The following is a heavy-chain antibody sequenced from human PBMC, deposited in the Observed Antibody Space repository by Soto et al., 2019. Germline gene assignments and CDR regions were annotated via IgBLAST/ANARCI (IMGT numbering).Heavy chain of an antibody. J-gene: IGHJ5*02. D-gene: IGHD5-18*01. Sequence: EVQVVESGGGLIQPGGSLRLSCEVSGFSVTANYMSWVRQAPGKGLEWVSVIYSGGSTYYVGSVKGRFSISRDIYKNTLYLQMNSLRGAATAVYYCHGYGSWGQGTLVTVSS. CDR1: GFSVTANY. V-gene: IGHV3-53*01. CDR2: IYSGGST. CDR3: HGYGS.